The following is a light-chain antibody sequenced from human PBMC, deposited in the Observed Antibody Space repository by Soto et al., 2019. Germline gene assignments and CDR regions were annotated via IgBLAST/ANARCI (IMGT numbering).Light chain of an antibody. CDR3: QQYNYWPPWT. CDR2: GAS. V-gene: IGKV3-15*01. Sequence: EIVVTQSPATLSVSPGERATLSCRASQSVGSSLAWYQHKPGQAPRLVIYGASTRATGVPARFTGSGSGTEFTLTISSLQSEDFAVYYCQQYNYWPPWTFGQGTKVEIK. J-gene: IGKJ1*01. CDR1: QSVGSS.